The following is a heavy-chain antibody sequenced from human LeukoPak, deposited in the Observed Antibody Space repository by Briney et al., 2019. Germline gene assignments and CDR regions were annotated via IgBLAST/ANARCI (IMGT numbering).Heavy chain of an antibody. CDR1: GFTFSSYS. Sequence: GGSLRLSCAASGFTFSSYSMNWVRQAPGKGLEWVSSISSSSSYIYYADSVKGRFTISRDNAKNSLYLQMNSLRAEDTAVYYCARGIVATLDYFDYWGQGTLVSVSS. V-gene: IGHV3-21*01. CDR2: ISSSSSYI. D-gene: IGHD5-12*01. J-gene: IGHJ4*02. CDR3: ARGIVATLDYFDY.